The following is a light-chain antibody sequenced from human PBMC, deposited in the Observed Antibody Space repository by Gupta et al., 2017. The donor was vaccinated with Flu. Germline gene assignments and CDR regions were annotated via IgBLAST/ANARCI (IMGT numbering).Light chain of an antibody. V-gene: IGKV1-33*01. CDR3: QLFDSVPR. CDR1: QDITDY. CDR2: DAS. J-gene: IGKJ4*01. Sequence: DIQLTQSPSSLSASVGDRVTITCQASQDITDYLNWYQQKPGKAPKLLIYDASKLGEGVPSRFSGSGSGTDFTLTISNLRPEDIASYYCQLFDSVPRFGGGTKVDFK.